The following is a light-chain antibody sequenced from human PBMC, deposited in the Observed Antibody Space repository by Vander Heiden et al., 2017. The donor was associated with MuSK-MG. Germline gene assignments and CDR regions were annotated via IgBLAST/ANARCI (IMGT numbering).Light chain of an antibody. CDR2: AAS. J-gene: IGKJ1*01. CDR3: QQSYSTPPT. Sequence: DIQMTQSPSSLSASVGDRVTITCRASQRISSYLNWYQQKPGKATKLLIYAASSLQGGVPSRFSGSGSGTDFTLTISSLQPEDFATYYCQQSYSTPPTFGQGTKVEIK. CDR1: QRISSY. V-gene: IGKV1-39*01.